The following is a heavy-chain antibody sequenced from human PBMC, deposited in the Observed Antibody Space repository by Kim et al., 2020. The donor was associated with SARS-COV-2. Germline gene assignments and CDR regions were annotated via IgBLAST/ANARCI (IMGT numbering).Heavy chain of an antibody. V-gene: IGHV4-4*02. Sequence: TNTNPSLKSRVTISVDKSKNHFSLNLNSVTAADTAVYYCSGSSGWYRLDYWGHGTLVTVS. J-gene: IGHJ4*01. CDR2: T. D-gene: IGHD6-19*01. CDR3: SGSSGWYRLDY.